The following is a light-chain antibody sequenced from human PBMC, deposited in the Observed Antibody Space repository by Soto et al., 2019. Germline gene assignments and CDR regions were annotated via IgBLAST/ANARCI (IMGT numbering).Light chain of an antibody. Sequence: EIVLTQSTDTLSLSPGERATLSCRASQSVSSSLAWYQQKPGQAPRLLIYDASNRATGIPARFSGSGSGTDFTLTISRLEPEDFAVYYCQQRSNWPPEVTFGPGTKVDIK. CDR3: QQRSNWPPEVT. J-gene: IGKJ3*01. CDR2: DAS. V-gene: IGKV3-11*01. CDR1: QSVSSS.